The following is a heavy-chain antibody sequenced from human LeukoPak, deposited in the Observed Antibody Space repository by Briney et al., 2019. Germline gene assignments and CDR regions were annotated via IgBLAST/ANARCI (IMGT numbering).Heavy chain of an antibody. CDR3: ARFYSGPSGWFVLWYFDL. V-gene: IGHV4-4*09. Sequence: SETLSLTCTVSGGSVSSYYWSWIRQPPGKGLEWIGYIYNSENTKYNSSLESRVSMSTDTSKNRFFLKLSSVTAADTAVYYCARFYSGPSGWFVLWYFDLWGRGSLVTVSS. J-gene: IGHJ2*01. CDR1: GGSVSSYY. D-gene: IGHD6-19*01. CDR2: IYNSENT.